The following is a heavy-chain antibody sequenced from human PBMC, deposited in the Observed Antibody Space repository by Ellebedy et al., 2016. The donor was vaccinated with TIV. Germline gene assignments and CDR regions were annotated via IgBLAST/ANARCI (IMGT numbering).Heavy chain of an antibody. CDR1: GGTFSSYA. V-gene: IGHV1-69*06. CDR2: IIPIFGTA. D-gene: IGHD2-15*01. CDR3: ARGHCSGGSCYSWDEYYYYGMDV. Sequence: AASVKVSCKASGGTFSSYAISWVRQAPGQGLEWMGGIIPIFGTANYAQKFQGRVTITADKSTSTAYMELSSLRSEDTAVYYCARGHCSGGSCYSWDEYYYYGMDVWGQGTTVTVSS. J-gene: IGHJ6*02.